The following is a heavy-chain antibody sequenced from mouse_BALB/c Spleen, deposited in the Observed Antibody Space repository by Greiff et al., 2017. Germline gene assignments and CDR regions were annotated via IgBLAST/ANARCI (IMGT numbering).Heavy chain of an antibody. Sequence: QVQLKESGAELAKPGASVKMSCKASGYTFTSYWMHWVKQRPGQGLEWIGYINPSTGYTEYNQKFKDKATLTADKSSSTAYMQLSSLTSEDSAVYYCASPYYDYDQAWFAYWGQGTLVTVSA. CDR1: GYTFTSYW. J-gene: IGHJ3*01. D-gene: IGHD2-4*01. V-gene: IGHV1-7*01. CDR3: ASPYYDYDQAWFAY. CDR2: INPSTGYT.